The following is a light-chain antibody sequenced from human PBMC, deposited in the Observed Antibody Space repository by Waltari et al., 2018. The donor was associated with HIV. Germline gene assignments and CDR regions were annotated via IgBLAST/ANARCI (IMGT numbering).Light chain of an antibody. CDR3: GTWDNSLSAYVL. Sequence: QSVLTQPPSVSAAPGQKVTISCSGSSSNIGNNYVSWYQQLPGTAPKLLIYDNRKEPSGLPARSPASKSGTSATLVITGLQIGDEADYYCGTWDNSLSAYVLFGGGTKLTVL. CDR1: SSNIGNNY. V-gene: IGLV1-51*01. J-gene: IGLJ2*01. CDR2: DNR.